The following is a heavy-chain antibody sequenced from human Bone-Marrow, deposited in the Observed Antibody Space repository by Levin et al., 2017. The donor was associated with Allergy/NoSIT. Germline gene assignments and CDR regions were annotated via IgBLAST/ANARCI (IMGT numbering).Heavy chain of an antibody. CDR2: IWNDGSNK. V-gene: IGHV3-33*01. D-gene: IGHD4-17*01. CDR1: GFAFENYG. J-gene: IGHJ4*02. Sequence: PGGSLRLSCEASGFAFENYGMHWVRQRPGKGLEWVAVIWNDGSNKNYADSVKGRHFISRDNSKKKVFLNMNRLRDEDTAVYYCARAQTLDDYGDYGWGYFDHWGQGARVTVSS. CDR3: ARAQTLDDYGDYGWGYFDH.